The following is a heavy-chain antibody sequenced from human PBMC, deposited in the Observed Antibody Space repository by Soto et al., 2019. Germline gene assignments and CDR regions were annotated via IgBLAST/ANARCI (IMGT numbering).Heavy chain of an antibody. CDR3: ARGYCSGGSCYPYFDY. Sequence: SETLSLTCTFSGGSISSYYWSLIRQPPGKGLEWIGYIYYSGRTNYDPSLKSRVTISVDTSKNQFSLKLSSVTAADTAVYYCARGYCSGGSCYPYFDYWGQGTLVTVSS. D-gene: IGHD2-15*01. V-gene: IGHV4-59*01. CDR2: IYYSGRT. CDR1: GGSISSYY. J-gene: IGHJ4*02.